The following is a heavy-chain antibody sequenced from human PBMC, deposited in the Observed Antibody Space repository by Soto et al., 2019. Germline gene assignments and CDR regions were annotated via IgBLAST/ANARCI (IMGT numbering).Heavy chain of an antibody. CDR1: GFSLSTSGVG. D-gene: IGHD6-13*01. V-gene: IGHV2-5*02. CDR3: AREVYSSTYFDS. CDR2: IHWDDDH. J-gene: IGHJ4*02. Sequence: QITLKESGPTLLRPTQTLTLTCTFSGFSLSTSGVGVGWIRQPPGKALEWLAVIHWDDDHRYSPSLKSRLTITKNTSKNQVVLTMTKLDPADTATYYCAREVYSSTYFDSWGQETLVTVSS.